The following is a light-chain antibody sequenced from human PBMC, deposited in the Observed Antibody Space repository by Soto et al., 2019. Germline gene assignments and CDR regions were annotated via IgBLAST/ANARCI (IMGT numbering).Light chain of an antibody. Sequence: DIQMTQSPSALAASVGDRVTSTCQASQDINKNLIWYQQKPGKATKLLIYDASDLETGVTSRFSGSGSGTGFTFTIRSLQPEDFATYYCQQYESLPLTFGQGTRREIK. CDR2: DAS. V-gene: IGKV1-33*01. J-gene: IGKJ5*01. CDR3: QQYESLPLT. CDR1: QDINKN.